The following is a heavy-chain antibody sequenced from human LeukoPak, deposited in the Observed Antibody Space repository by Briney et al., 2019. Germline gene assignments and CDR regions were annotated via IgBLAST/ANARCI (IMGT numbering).Heavy chain of an antibody. CDR2: IYYSGST. Sequence: PSETLSLTCTVSGGSISSSSYYWGWIRQPPGKGLEWIGSIYYSGSTYYNPSLKSRVTISVDTSKNQFSLKLSSVTAADTAVYYCARRRGAPPLIFDYWGQGTLVTVSS. D-gene: IGHD1-26*01. J-gene: IGHJ4*02. CDR3: ARRRGAPPLIFDY. V-gene: IGHV4-39*01. CDR1: GGSISSSSYY.